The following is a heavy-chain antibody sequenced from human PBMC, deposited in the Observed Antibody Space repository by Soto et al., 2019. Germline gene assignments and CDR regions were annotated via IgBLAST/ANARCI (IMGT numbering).Heavy chain of an antibody. CDR1: GSSISSAYY. D-gene: IGHD3-3*01. J-gene: IGHJ4*02. Sequence: SETLSLTCNVSGSSISSAYYWGWVRQPPGRGLEWIGSVFHRGTTYYNPSLMSRVTISLDTSKNQFSLKLSSVTAADTAVYYCASDFWTGYPLFDYWGQGALVTVSS. V-gene: IGHV4-38-2*02. CDR3: ASDFWTGYPLFDY. CDR2: VFHRGTT.